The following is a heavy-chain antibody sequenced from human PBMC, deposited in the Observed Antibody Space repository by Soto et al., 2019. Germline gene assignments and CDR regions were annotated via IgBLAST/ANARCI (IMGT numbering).Heavy chain of an antibody. D-gene: IGHD2-2*01. CDR2: INHSGST. J-gene: IGHJ5*02. CDR3: ARGACSSTSCYLWWFDP. V-gene: IGHV4-34*01. Sequence: SETLSLTCAVYCGSFSGYYWSWIRQPPGKGLEWIGEINHSGSTNYNPSLKSRVTISVDTSKNQFSLKLSSVTAADTAVYYCARGACSSTSCYLWWFDPWGQGTLVTVSS. CDR1: CGSFSGYY.